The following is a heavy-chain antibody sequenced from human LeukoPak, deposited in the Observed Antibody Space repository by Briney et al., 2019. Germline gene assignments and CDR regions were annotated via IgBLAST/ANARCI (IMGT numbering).Heavy chain of an antibody. CDR3: ATAYWNVNAEYFQD. D-gene: IGHD2/OR15-2a*01. V-gene: IGHV3-66*01. CDR2: IYTDGSS. J-gene: IGHJ1*01. Sequence: AGGSLRLSCAASAFTVSSRYISWVRQAPGKELEWVSVIYTDGSSYYADSVKGRFTLSRDISKDTLYLQMNNLRAEDTAVYYCATAYWNVNAEYFQDWARAPWSPSPQ. CDR1: AFTVSSRY.